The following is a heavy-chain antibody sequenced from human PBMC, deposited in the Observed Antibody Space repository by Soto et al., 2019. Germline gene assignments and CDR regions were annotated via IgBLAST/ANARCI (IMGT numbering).Heavy chain of an antibody. J-gene: IGHJ4*02. V-gene: IGHV4-59*01. CDR2: ISSSGNT. CDR1: DGSISNFY. D-gene: IGHD3-22*01. Sequence: SETLSLTCTVSDGSISNFYRSWIRQPPGKGLEWIGYISSSGNTNYSPSLKSRVSISVDTSKNQFSLNLTSVTAADTAVYYCARAPMVLTRSYFDSWGQGTPVTVSS. CDR3: ARAPMVLTRSYFDS.